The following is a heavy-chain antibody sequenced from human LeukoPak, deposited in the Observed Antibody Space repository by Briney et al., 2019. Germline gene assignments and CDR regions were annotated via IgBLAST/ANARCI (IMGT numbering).Heavy chain of an antibody. J-gene: IGHJ4*02. CDR2: IYTSGST. D-gene: IGHD6-13*01. CDR1: GGSISSGSYF. CDR3: ARVFGVSSWDKGYFDY. Sequence: PSETLSLTCTVSGGSISSGSYFWSWIRQPAGKGLEWIGRIYTSGSTNYNPSLKSRVTISVDTSKNQFSLKLSSVTAADTAVYYCARVFGVSSWDKGYFDYWGQGTLVTVSS. V-gene: IGHV4-61*02.